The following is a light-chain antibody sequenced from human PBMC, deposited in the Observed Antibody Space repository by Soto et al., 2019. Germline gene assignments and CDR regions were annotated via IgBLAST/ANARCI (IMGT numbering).Light chain of an antibody. J-gene: IGKJ1*01. CDR1: QSVSSSY. V-gene: IGKV3-20*01. CDR2: DAS. CDR3: QQRGGSPPTWT. Sequence: EIVLTQSPGTLSLSPGERATLSCSAGQSVSSSYLAWYQQKPGQAPRLLIYDASNRATGIPDRFSGSGSGTDFTLTISRLEPEDFAVYYCQQRGGSPPTWTFGQGTKVDIK.